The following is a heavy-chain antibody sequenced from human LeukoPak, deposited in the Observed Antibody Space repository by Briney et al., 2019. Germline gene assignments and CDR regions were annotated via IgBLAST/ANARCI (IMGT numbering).Heavy chain of an antibody. V-gene: IGHV3-48*01. J-gene: IGHJ4*02. CDR2: ISGSSGTK. CDR1: GFTFSSYS. CDR3: ARDHARILDY. Sequence: GGSLRLSCAASGFTFSSYSMNWVRQAPGKTLEWVSYISGSSGTKYYADSVKGRFTISRDNSKNTLYLQMNSLRAEDTAVYYCARDHARILDYWGQGTLVTVSS.